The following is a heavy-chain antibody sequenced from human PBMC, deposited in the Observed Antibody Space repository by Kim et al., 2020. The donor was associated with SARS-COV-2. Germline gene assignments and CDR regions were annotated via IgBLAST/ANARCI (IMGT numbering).Heavy chain of an antibody. Sequence: ASVKVSCKVSGYTLTELSMHWVRQAPGKGLEWMGGFDPEDGETIYAQKFQGRVTMTEDTSTDTAYMELSSLRSEDTAVYYCATDVSGTSGSYYYYYYGMDVWGQGTTVTVSS. CDR2: FDPEDGET. J-gene: IGHJ6*02. CDR1: GYTLTELS. V-gene: IGHV1-24*01. CDR3: ATDVSGTSGSYYYYYYGMDV. D-gene: IGHD3-10*01.